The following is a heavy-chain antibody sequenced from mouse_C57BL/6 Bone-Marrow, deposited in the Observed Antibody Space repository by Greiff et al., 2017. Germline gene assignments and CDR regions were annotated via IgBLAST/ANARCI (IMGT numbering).Heavy chain of an antibody. CDR3: TTDYDYDLAWFAY. V-gene: IGHV14-4*01. Sequence: VQLKESGAELVRPGASVKLSCTASGFNIKDDYMHWVKQRPEQGLEWIGWIDPENGDTEYASKFQGKATITADTSSNTAYLQLSSLTSEDTAVYYCTTDYDYDLAWFAYWGQGTLVTVSA. CDR2: IDPENGDT. D-gene: IGHD2-4*01. J-gene: IGHJ3*01. CDR1: GFNIKDDY.